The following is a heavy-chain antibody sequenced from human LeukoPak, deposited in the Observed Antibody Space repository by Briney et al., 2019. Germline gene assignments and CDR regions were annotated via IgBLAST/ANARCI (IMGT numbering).Heavy chain of an antibody. CDR3: AGTLLWFGDRWFDP. CDR2: ITTSGST. Sequence: SGTLSLTCTVSGGSISSYYWNWIRQPAGKGLEWIGRITTSGSTNYNPSLKSRVTISVDTSKNQFSLKLSSVTAADTAVYYCAGTLLWFGDRWFDPWGQGTLVTVSS. V-gene: IGHV4-4*07. J-gene: IGHJ5*02. CDR1: GGSISSYY. D-gene: IGHD3-10*01.